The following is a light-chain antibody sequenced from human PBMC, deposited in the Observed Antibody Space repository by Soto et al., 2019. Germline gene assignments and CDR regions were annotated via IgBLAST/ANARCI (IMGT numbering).Light chain of an antibody. J-gene: IGLJ3*02. CDR1: SSDVGAYNL. V-gene: IGLV2-23*01. CDR3: CSYAGSRTLV. Sequence: QSVLTQPASVSGSPGQSITVSCTGTSSDVGAYNLVSWYQQHPGKAPRLIIYEGTKRPSGISHGFSGSKSDNTASLTISGLRAEDEAHYHCCSYAGSRTLVFGGGTKLTVL. CDR2: EGT.